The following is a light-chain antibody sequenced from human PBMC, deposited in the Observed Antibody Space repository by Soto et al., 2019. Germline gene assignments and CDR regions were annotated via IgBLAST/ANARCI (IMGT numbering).Light chain of an antibody. V-gene: IGLV2-14*01. CDR3: AAWDDSLNDYV. CDR1: RRDVGGYNY. CDR2: EVT. J-gene: IGLJ1*01. Sequence: QSALTQPASVSGSPGQSITISCTGARRDVGGYNYVSWYQQYPGKSPKLLIYEVTHRPSGVSNRFSGSKSGNTASLAISGLQSEDEADYYCAAWDDSLNDYVFGTGTKVTVL.